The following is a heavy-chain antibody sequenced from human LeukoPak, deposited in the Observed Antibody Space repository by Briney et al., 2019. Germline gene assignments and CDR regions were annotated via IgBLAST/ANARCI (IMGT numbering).Heavy chain of an antibody. Sequence: GGSRRLSGAASGLTFSSYAMSWVRQAPGKGLEWVGRIKSKTDGGTTDYAAPVKGRFTISRDDSKNTLYLQMNSLKTEDTAVYYCTTGPLDYWGQGTLVTVSS. CDR3: TTGPLDY. J-gene: IGHJ4*02. CDR1: GLTFSSYA. CDR2: IKSKTDGGTT. V-gene: IGHV3-15*01.